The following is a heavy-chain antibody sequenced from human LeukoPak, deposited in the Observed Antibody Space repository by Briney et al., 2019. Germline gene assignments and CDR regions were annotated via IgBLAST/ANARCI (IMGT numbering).Heavy chain of an antibody. CDR2: INSDGSST. V-gene: IGHV3-74*01. CDR3: AKGGATVIDY. CDR1: GFTLSSYW. Sequence: SGGSLRLSCAASGFTLSSYWMHWVRQAPGKGLVWVSRINSDGSSTTSADSVKGRFTISRDNAKNTLYLQMNSLRAEDTAVYYCAKGGATVIDYWGQGTLVTVSS. D-gene: IGHD4-17*01. J-gene: IGHJ4*02.